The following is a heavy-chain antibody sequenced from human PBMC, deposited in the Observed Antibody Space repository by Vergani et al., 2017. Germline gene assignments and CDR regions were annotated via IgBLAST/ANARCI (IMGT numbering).Heavy chain of an antibody. CDR3: ARHMTYTVS. D-gene: IGHD2-21*02. V-gene: IGHV5-51*01. J-gene: IGHJ5*02. CDR1: EYSCGKYW. Sequence: EVELVQSGPEMRKPGESLKISCKGSEYSCGKYWIGWVRQMPGKGLEWMGIIYPADSDTRYSPSFQGQVTISADKSISTAFLQWDSLKASDTALYYCARHMTYTVSWGQGTLVTVSS. CDR2: IYPADSDT.